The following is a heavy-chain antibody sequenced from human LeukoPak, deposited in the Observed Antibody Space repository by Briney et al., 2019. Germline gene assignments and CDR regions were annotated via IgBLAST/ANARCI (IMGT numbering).Heavy chain of an antibody. CDR1: GFTFASSW. J-gene: IGHJ3*02. V-gene: IGHV3-7*01. D-gene: IGHD3-10*01. CDR3: AREPGIGYAFDI. CDR2: IKEDGSEK. Sequence: GGSLRLSCVVSGFTFASSWMTWVRQAPGKGLEWAANIKEDGSEKHYVDSVKGRFTISRDNAKNSLYLQMNSLRAEDTAVYYCAREPGIGYAFDIWGQGTMVTVSS.